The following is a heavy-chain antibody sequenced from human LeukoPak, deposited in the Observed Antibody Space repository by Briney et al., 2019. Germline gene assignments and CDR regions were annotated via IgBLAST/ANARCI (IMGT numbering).Heavy chain of an antibody. CDR1: GGSVSSGSYY. Sequence: SETLSLTCTVSGGSVSSGSYYWSWIRQPPGKGLEWIGYIYYSGSTNYNPSLKSRVTISVDTSKNQFSLKLSSVTAADTAVYYCARGGYSGYDPFDYWGQGTLVTVSS. D-gene: IGHD5-12*01. CDR3: ARGGYSGYDPFDY. CDR2: IYYSGST. J-gene: IGHJ4*02. V-gene: IGHV4-61*01.